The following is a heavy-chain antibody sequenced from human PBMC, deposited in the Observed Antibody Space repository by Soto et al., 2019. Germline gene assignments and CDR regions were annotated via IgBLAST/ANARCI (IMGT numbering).Heavy chain of an antibody. J-gene: IGHJ5*01. D-gene: IGHD3-9*01. CDR2: IKSKTDGGTT. CDR3: TTDSYFALKRVRFDY. Sequence: GGSLRLSCAASGFTFSSYAMSWVRQAPGKGLEWVGRIKSKTDGGTTDYAAPVKGRFAISRDDSKNTLYLQMNSLKTEDTAVYYCTTDSYFALKRVRFDYWGLGTLVTVSS. V-gene: IGHV3-15*01. CDR1: GFTFSSYA.